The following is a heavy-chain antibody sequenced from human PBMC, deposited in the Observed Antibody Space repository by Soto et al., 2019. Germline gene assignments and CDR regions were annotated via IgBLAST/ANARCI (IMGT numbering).Heavy chain of an antibody. CDR1: GFTFSNYA. Sequence: EMQLLESGGGLVQPGGSLRLSCAASGFTFSNYAMSWVRQAPGKGLEWVSAITGSGGSTFYAASVKGRFNISRDNSENTLLLQMNSLRVEDTAMYYCAKGWMATVTYSDYWGQGTLVTVSS. CDR3: AKGWMATVTYSDY. D-gene: IGHD4-17*01. V-gene: IGHV3-23*01. CDR2: ITGSGGST. J-gene: IGHJ4*02.